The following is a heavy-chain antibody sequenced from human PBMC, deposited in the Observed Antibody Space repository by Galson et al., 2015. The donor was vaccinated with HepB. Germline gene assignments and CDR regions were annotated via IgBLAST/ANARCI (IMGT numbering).Heavy chain of an antibody. V-gene: IGHV6-1*01. CDR2: TYYRSRWYD. CDR1: GDSVSTNSAT. J-gene: IGHJ3*02. D-gene: IGHD2-15*01. Sequence: CAISGDSVSTNSATWNWIRQSPSRGLEWLGRTYYRSRWYDDYAVSVKSRITINSDTSKIPFSLQLNSVTPEDTAVYYYARGVDIRGGAFDIWGQGTMVTVSS. CDR3: ARGVDIRGGAFDI.